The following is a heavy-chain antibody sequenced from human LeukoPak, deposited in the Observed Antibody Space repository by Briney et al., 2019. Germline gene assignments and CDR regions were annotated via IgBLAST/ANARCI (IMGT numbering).Heavy chain of an antibody. CDR2: ISAYNGNT. CDR3: ARAPRGYTGDY. Sequence: ASVKVSCKASGYTFTSYYMHWVRQAPGQGLEWMGWISAYNGNTNYAQKLQGRVTMTTDTSTSTAYMELRSLRSDDTAVYYCARAPRGYTGDYWGQGTLVTVSS. CDR1: GYTFTSYY. J-gene: IGHJ4*02. V-gene: IGHV1-18*04. D-gene: IGHD5-18*01.